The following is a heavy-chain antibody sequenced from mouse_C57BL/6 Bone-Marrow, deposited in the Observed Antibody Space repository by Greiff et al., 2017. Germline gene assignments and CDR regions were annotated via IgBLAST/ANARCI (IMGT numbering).Heavy chain of an antibody. V-gene: IGHV1-59*01. CDR2: IDPSDSYT. CDR3: AREHYWYFDV. CDR1: GYTFTSYW. J-gene: IGHJ1*03. Sequence: VQLQQPGAELVRPGTSVKLSCKASGYTFTSYWMHWVKQRPGQGLEWIGGIDPSDSYTNYHQKFKGKDTLTVDTSSSTAYMQLSSLTSEDSAVYYCAREHYWYFDVWGTGTTVTVSS.